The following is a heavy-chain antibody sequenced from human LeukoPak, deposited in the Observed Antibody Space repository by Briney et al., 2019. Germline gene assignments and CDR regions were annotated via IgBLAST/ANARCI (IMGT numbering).Heavy chain of an antibody. D-gene: IGHD1-26*01. Sequence: SETLSLTCTVSGGSTSSYYWSWIRQPPGKGLEWIGYIYYSGSTNYNPSLKSRVTISVDTSKNQFSLKLSSVTAADTAVYYCARCGYYYYMDVWGKGTTVTISS. CDR2: IYYSGST. CDR1: GGSTSSYY. J-gene: IGHJ6*03. CDR3: ARCGYYYYMDV. V-gene: IGHV4-59*08.